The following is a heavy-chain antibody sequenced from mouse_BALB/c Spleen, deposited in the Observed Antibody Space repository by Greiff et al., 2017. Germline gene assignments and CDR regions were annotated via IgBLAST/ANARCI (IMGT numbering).Heavy chain of an antibody. Sequence: QVQLQQSGPSLVQPSQCLSITCTVSGFSFTSYGVHWVRQSPGKGLEWLGVVWSGGGTDYNAAFMSRLSITKDNSKSQVFFKMNSRQADDTAIYYCAKEGGRDAMDYWGQGTSVTVSS. CDR1: GFSFTSYG. V-gene: IGHV2-5-1*01. D-gene: IGHD1-1*02. CDR2: VWSGGGT. CDR3: AKEGGRDAMDY. J-gene: IGHJ4*01.